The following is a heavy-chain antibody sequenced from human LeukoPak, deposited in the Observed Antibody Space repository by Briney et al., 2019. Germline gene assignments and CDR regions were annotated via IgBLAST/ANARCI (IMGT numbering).Heavy chain of an antibody. D-gene: IGHD6-13*01. Sequence: PSETLSLTCTVSGGSISSSSYYWGWIRQPPGKGLEWIGSIYYSGSTYYNPSLKSRVTISVDTSKNQFSLKLSSVTAADTAVYYCARRSIAAAGRDYWGQGTLVTVSS. CDR1: GGSISSSSYY. J-gene: IGHJ4*02. V-gene: IGHV4-39*07. CDR3: ARRSIAAAGRDY. CDR2: IYYSGST.